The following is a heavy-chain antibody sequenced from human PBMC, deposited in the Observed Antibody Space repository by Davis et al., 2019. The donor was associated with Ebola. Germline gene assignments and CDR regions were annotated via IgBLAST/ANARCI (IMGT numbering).Heavy chain of an antibody. V-gene: IGHV3-23*01. CDR2: ISGSGGST. J-gene: IGHJ6*02. CDR3: ARGLLYYYYGMDV. CDR1: GFTFSSYA. Sequence: GGSLRLSCAASGFTFSSYAMSWVRQAPGKGLEWVSAISGSGGSTYYADSVKGRFTISRDNAKNSLYLQMNSLRDEDTAVYYCARGLLYYYYGMDVRGQGTTVTVSS.